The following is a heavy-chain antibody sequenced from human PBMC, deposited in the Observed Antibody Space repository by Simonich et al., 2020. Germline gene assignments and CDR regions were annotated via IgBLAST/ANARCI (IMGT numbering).Heavy chain of an antibody. Sequence: QVQLVESGGGVVQPGRSLRLSCAASGFTFSSYGMHWSARVRQAPGRGVGWVAVIWYDGSNKDYADPVKGRFTISRDNSKNTLYLQMNSLRAEDTAVYYCARASLQLGAGDDAFDIWGQGTMVTVSS. CDR3: ARASLQLGAGDDAFDI. J-gene: IGHJ3*02. CDR1: GFTFSSYG. D-gene: IGHD1-1*01. V-gene: IGHV3-33*01. CDR2: IWYDGSNK.